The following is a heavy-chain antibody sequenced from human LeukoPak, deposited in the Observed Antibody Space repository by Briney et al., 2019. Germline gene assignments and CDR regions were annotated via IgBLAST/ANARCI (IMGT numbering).Heavy chain of an antibody. CDR2: IYHSGST. CDR1: GGSISSSNW. J-gene: IGHJ4*02. Sequence: SGTLSLTCAVSGGSISSSNWWSWVRQPPGKGLEWIGEIYHSGSTNYNPSLKSRVTISVDKSKNRFSLKLSSVTAADTAVYYCARDTTLLPFYYFDCWGQGTLVTVSS. D-gene: IGHD3-10*02. CDR3: ARDTTLLPFYYFDC. V-gene: IGHV4-4*02.